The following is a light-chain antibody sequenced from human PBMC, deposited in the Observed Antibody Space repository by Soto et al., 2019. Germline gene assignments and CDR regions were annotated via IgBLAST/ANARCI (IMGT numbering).Light chain of an antibody. CDR1: QSISSY. CDR2: AAS. J-gene: IGKJ5*01. CDR3: QQSYSTVIT. V-gene: IGKV1-39*01. Sequence: DIPMTKSPSSLYASVGDRVTITCRASQSISSYLNWYQQKPGKAPKLLIYAASSLQSGVPSRFSGSGSGTDFTLTISSLQPEDFATYYCQQSYSTVITFGQGTRLEIK.